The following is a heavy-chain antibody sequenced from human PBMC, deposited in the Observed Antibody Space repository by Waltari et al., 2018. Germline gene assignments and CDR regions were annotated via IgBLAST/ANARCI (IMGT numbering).Heavy chain of an antibody. CDR2: ISYSGNT. J-gene: IGHJ4*01. CDR3: GTSRGGSEEY. Sequence: QLQLQESAPGLEKTSATLSLTCTVAGGSISSDDFYWGWIRQPPGQGLEWIGSISYSGNTYYNPSLPSRATVSVDTPKNQFSLMLASVTAADTAVYYCGTSRGGSEEYWGQGRLVIVSS. V-gene: IGHV4-39*01. D-gene: IGHD3-16*01. CDR1: GGSISSDDFY.